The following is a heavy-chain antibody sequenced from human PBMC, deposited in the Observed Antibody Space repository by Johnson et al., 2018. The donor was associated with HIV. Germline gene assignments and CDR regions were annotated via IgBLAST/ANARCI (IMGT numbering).Heavy chain of an antibody. V-gene: IGHV3-64*01. CDR3: ARDAVTPI. CDR1: GFTFSSYA. D-gene: IGHD4-17*01. CDR2: ISSNGGST. Sequence: MLLVESGGGLVQPGGSLRLSCAASGFTFSSYAMHWVRQAPGQGLEYVSAISSNGGSTYYANSVKGRFTISRDNSKNTLYLQMGSLRAEDMAVYYCARDAVTPIWGQGTMVTVSS. J-gene: IGHJ3*02.